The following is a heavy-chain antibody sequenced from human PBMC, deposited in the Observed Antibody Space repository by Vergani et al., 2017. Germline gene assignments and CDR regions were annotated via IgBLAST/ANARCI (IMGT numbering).Heavy chain of an antibody. J-gene: IGHJ4*02. Sequence: EVQLVQSGAEVKKPGESLKISCQISGYSFTNYWIGWVRQMPGKGLEWMGIIHPADSDTRYSSSFQGQVTISVDKSISTAYLQRSRLRASDSAMYYCARLYGRDSSGNKYFDYWGQGTLVTVSS. CDR1: GYSFTNYW. CDR3: ARLYGRDSSGNKYFDY. D-gene: IGHD3-22*01. V-gene: IGHV5-51*01. CDR2: IHPADSDT.